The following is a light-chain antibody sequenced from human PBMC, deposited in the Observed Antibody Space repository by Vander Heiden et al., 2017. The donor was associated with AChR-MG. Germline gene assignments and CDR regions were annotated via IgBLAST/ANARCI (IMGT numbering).Light chain of an antibody. CDR3: QQYYGVAPT. V-gene: IGKV4-1*01. CDR2: WAS. CDR1: QSVFYSSNKKNY. J-gene: IGKJ1*01. Sequence: DIVMTQSPDSLAVSLGERATINCKSSQSVFYSSNKKNYLAWYLQKPGQPPKVLIYWASTRESGVPDRFSGSGSGTDFTLTISILQAEDVAVYYCQQYYGVAPTFGQGTKVEIK.